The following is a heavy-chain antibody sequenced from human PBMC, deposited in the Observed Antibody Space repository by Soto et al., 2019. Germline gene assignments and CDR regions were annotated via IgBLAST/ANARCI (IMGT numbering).Heavy chain of an antibody. CDR3: ARVAGISYYNHMDV. J-gene: IGHJ6*03. D-gene: IGHD1-20*01. CDR2: IFSSGSP. Sequence: SEILSLTCTVSGVSLKTYYWSWIRLPPGGGLEWIGYIFSSGSPNYNPSLRSRVTMSVETSNNQFSLKMSSVTAADTAVYYCARVAGISYYNHMDVWGKGTTVTVSS. CDR1: GVSLKTYY. V-gene: IGHV4-59*01.